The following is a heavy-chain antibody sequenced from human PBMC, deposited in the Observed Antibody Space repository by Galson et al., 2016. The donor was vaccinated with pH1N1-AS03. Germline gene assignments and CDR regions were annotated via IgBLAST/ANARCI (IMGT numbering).Heavy chain of an antibody. Sequence: SVKVSCKVSGGPFSSYGINWVRQAPGQGLEWMGRILPIFGSTNHAQRFQGRVTVTADNSTGTAYLDLSSLRSEDTAVYYCARDRDTTMITLDYYYYYMDVWGKGTTVTVSS. J-gene: IGHJ6*03. CDR1: GGPFSSYG. D-gene: IGHD5-18*01. CDR2: ILPIFGST. CDR3: ARDRDTTMITLDYYYYYMDV. V-gene: IGHV1-69*06.